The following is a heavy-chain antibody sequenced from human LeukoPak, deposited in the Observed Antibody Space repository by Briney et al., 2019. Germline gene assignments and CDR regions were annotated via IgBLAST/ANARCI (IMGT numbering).Heavy chain of an antibody. D-gene: IGHD6-13*01. CDR2: IKQDGSQK. Sequence: GGSLRLSCAASGFTFRNYWMNWVRQAQGKGPEWLANIKQDGSQKYYVDSVKGRFTISRDNAKDSPYLQMNSLAVGDTAVYYCARDAVSDSWPDYWGQGTLVTVSA. J-gene: IGHJ4*02. CDR1: GFTFRNYW. V-gene: IGHV3-7*01. CDR3: ARDAVSDSWPDY.